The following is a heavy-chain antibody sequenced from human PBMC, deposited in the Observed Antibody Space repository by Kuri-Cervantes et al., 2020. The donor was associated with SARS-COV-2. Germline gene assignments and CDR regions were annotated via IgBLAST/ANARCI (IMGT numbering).Heavy chain of an antibody. Sequence: GGSLTLSCAASGFTFSSYWMHWVRQAPGKGLVWVSRINSDGSSTSYADSVKGRFTISRDNAKNTLYLQMNSLRAEDTAVYYCARDLTLGYCSGGSCYYYYYGMDVWGQGTTVTVSS. CDR3: ARDLTLGYCSGGSCYYYYYGMDV. CDR1: GFTFSSYW. CDR2: INSDGSST. D-gene: IGHD2-15*01. V-gene: IGHV3-74*01. J-gene: IGHJ6*02.